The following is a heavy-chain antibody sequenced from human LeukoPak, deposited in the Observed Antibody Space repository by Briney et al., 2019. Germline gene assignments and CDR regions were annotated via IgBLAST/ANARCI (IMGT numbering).Heavy chain of an antibody. D-gene: IGHD3-10*01. J-gene: IGHJ3*02. CDR1: GYTFTDYY. CDR3: ARGPGPGNKGAFDI. V-gene: IGHV1-2*02. Sequence: ASVKVSCKASGYTFTDYYIYWVRQAPGQGLELMGWINPNTGDTRYAQKFQGSVTLTRDTSINTAYMELSRLTSDDTAVFYCARGPGPGNKGAFDIWGQGTTVIVSS. CDR2: INPNTGDT.